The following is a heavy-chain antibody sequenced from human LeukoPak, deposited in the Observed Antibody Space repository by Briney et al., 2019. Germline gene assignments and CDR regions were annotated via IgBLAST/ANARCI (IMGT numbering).Heavy chain of an antibody. V-gene: IGHV3-49*04. D-gene: IGHD5-12*01. J-gene: IGHJ4*02. CDR3: TTRLRSGSLGDY. Sequence: GGSLRLSCTASGFTFGDYAMSWVRQAPGKGLEWVGFIRSKAYGGTTEYAASVKGRFTISRDDSKSIAYLQMNSLKTEDTAVYYCTTRLRSGSLGDYWGQGTLVTVSS. CDR1: GFTFGDYA. CDR2: IRSKAYGGTT.